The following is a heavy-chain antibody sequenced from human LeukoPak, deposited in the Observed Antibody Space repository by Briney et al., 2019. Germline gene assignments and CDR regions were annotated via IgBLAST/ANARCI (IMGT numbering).Heavy chain of an antibody. J-gene: IGHJ4*02. CDR3: ARGLWFGESRPYYYDY. D-gene: IGHD3-10*01. V-gene: IGHV4-34*01. CDR2: LNDSGST. CDR1: GGYFSGYY. Sequence: PSETLSLTCAVYGGYFSGYYWSWLRQPPGKGLEWIGELNDSGSTNYNPSLKSRVTISVDTSMNQFSLKLSSVTAADTAEYYCARGLWFGESRPYYYDYWGQGNLVTVST.